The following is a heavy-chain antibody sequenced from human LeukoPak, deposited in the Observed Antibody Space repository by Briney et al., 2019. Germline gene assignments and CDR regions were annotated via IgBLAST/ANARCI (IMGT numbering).Heavy chain of an antibody. Sequence: GGSLRLSCAASGFTFSSFWMHWVRQVPGKGLVWVSGLNSDGSTTGYADSVRGRFTISRDNAKSTLYSQMNSLRAEDTAVYYCARGGYGAHMGWGQGTLVTVSS. J-gene: IGHJ4*02. CDR2: LNSDGSTT. CDR3: ARGGYGAHMG. CDR1: GFTFSSFW. V-gene: IGHV3-74*01. D-gene: IGHD4-17*01.